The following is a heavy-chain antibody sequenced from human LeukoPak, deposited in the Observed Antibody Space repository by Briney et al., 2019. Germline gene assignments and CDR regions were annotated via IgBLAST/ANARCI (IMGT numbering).Heavy chain of an antibody. CDR1: GFTLSNSW. Sequence: GGSLRLSCAASGFTLSNSWITWVRQAPGKGLEWVANIKPDGSEEYHLDSAKGRFTISRDNAKNSLYLQMNSLRAEDPAMYYCARGRGWTFDLWGQGTLVTVSS. J-gene: IGHJ4*02. CDR2: IKPDGSEE. CDR3: ARGRGWTFDL. V-gene: IGHV3-7*01. D-gene: IGHD3/OR15-3a*01.